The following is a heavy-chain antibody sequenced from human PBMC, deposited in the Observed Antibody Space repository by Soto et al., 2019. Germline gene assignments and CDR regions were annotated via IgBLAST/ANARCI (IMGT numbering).Heavy chain of an antibody. D-gene: IGHD1-26*01. V-gene: IGHV1-69*13. CDR1: GGTFSSYA. CDR3: ARDNIVGATIHYFDY. J-gene: IGHJ4*02. Sequence: GASVKVSCKASGGTFSSYAISWVRQAPGQGLEWMGGIIPIFGTANYAQKFQGRVTITADESTSTAYMELSSLRSEDTAVYYCARDNIVGATIHYFDYWGQGTLVTVS. CDR2: IIPIFGTA.